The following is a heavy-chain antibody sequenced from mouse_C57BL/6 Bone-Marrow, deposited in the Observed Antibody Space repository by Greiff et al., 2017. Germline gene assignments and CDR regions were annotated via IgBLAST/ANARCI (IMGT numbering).Heavy chain of an antibody. V-gene: IGHV14-4*01. CDR2: IDPENGDT. CDR3: TPISYGNWAWFAY. D-gene: IGHD2-1*01. CDR1: GFNIKDDY. Sequence: VQLKQSGAELVRPGASVKLSCTASGFNIKDDYMHWVKQRPEQGLEWIGWIDPENGDTEYASKFQGKAPLTADTSSNTAYLQLSSLTSEDTAVYYCTPISYGNWAWFAYWGQGTLVTVSA. J-gene: IGHJ3*01.